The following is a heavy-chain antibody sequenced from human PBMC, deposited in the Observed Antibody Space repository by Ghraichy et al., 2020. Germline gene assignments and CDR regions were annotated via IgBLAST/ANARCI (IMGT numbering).Heavy chain of an antibody. J-gene: IGHJ6*02. CDR1: GFTFSSYE. CDR2: ISSSGSTI. V-gene: IGHV3-48*03. D-gene: IGHD6-13*01. CDR3: ARVAQQLVLNGMNI. Sequence: GGSLRLSCVASGFTFSSYEMNWVRQAPGKGLEWISYISSSGSTIYYADSVKGRFTIYRDNAKNSLYLQMHSLRADDTAVYYCARVAQQLVLNGMNIWGQGTTVTVSS.